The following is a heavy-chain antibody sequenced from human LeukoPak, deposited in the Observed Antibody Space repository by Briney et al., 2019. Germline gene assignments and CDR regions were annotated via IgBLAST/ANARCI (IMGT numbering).Heavy chain of an antibody. CDR3: AKDRHPYYDSSGYPVGKDAFDI. CDR1: GFTFSSYA. D-gene: IGHD3-22*01. V-gene: IGHV3-23*01. Sequence: PGGSLRLSCAASGFTFSSYAMSWVRQAPGKGLEWVSAISGSGGSTYYADSVKGRFTISRDNSKNTLYLQMNSLRAEDTAVYYCAKDRHPYYDSSGYPVGKDAFDIWGQGTMVTVSS. J-gene: IGHJ3*02. CDR2: ISGSGGST.